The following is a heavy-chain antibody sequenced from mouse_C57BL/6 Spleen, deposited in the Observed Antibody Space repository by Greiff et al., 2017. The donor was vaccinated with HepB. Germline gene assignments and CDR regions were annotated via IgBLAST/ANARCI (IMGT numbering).Heavy chain of an antibody. CDR1: GYTFTSYW. V-gene: IGHV1-5*01. CDR2: IYPGNSDT. Sequence: EVKLVESGTVLARPGASVKMSCKTSGYTFTSYWMHWVKQRPGQGLEWIGAIYPGNSDTSYNQKFKGKAKLTAVTSASTAYMELSSLTNEDSAVYYCTRGDYYGSSPNYYAMDYWGQGTSVTVSS. CDR3: TRGDYYGSSPNYYAMDY. J-gene: IGHJ4*01. D-gene: IGHD1-1*01.